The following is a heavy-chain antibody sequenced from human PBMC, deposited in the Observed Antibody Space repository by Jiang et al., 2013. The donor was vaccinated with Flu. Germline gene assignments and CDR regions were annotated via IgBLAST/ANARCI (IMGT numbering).Heavy chain of an antibody. D-gene: IGHD3-22*01. CDR3: ARIPRDEIVVDRLGAFDI. J-gene: IGHJ3*02. CDR2: IYYSGST. CDR1: GGSISSSSYY. Sequence: LLKPSETLSLTCTVSGGSISSSSYYWGWIRQPPGKGLEWIGSIYYSGSTYYNPSLKSRVTISVDTSKNQFSLKLSSVTATDTAVYYCARIPRDEIVVDRLGAFDIWGQGTMVTISS. V-gene: IGHV4-39*01.